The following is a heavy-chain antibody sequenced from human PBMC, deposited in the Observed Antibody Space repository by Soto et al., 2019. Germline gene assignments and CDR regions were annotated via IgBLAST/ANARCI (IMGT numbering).Heavy chain of an antibody. CDR2: IYYSGST. V-gene: IGHV4-39*01. J-gene: IGHJ6*02. Sequence: PSETLSLTCTVSGGSISSSSYYWGWIRQPPGKGLEWIGTIYYSGSTYYNPSLKSRVTISVDTSRTQFSLRLGSVTAADTAVYYCVRELSRCYHYAMDVWGQGTTVTVSS. CDR3: VRELSRCYHYAMDV. CDR1: GGSISSSSYY. D-gene: IGHD3-16*02.